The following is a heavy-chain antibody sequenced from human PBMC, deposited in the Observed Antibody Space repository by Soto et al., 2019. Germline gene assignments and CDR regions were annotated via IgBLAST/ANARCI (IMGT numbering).Heavy chain of an antibody. CDR1: GFMLSDVW. Sequence: EVQLVESGGGLVEPGGSLRLSCAGSGFMLSDVWMSWVRQVPGKGLQWVGHVKTKAQGGTIDYAAPVKGRFTISSDDSENTLYLQMHSLKTEDPGVYYCAREWFGHFTWGQGTLVTVSS. V-gene: IGHV3-15*01. D-gene: IGHD3-10*01. CDR2: VKTKAQGGTI. CDR3: AREWFGHFT. J-gene: IGHJ4*02.